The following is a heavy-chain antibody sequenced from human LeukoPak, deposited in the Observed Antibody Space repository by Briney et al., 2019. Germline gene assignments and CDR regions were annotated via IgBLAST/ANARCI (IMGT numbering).Heavy chain of an antibody. J-gene: IGHJ5*02. CDR1: GFTFSSYA. V-gene: IGHV3-23*01. CDR3: AKAGGSGHNWFDP. CDR2: ISGSGGST. Sequence: GESLKISCAASGFTFSSYAMSWVRQAPGKGLEWVSAISGSGGSTYYADSVKGRFTISRDNSKNTLYLQMNSLRAEDTAVYYCAKAGGSGHNWFDPWGQGTLVTVSS. D-gene: IGHD2-15*01.